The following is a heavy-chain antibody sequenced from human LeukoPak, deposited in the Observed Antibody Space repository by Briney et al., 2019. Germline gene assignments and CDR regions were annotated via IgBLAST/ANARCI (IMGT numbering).Heavy chain of an antibody. V-gene: IGHV3-7*01. CDR3: VRGHGWFDP. Sequence: GGSLRLSCAASGFTLSGYWMSWVRQAPGKGLEWVANIKQDGTEKDYVDSVKGRFIISRDNAKNSLYLQMNSLRAEDTAVYYCVRGHGWFDPWGQGTLVTVSS. J-gene: IGHJ5*02. CDR1: GFTLSGYW. CDR2: IKQDGTEK.